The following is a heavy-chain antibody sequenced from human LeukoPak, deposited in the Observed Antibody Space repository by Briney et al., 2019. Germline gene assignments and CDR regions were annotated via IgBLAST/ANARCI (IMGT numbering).Heavy chain of an antibody. CDR3: ARGHLDYYYYMDV. Sequence: GASVKVSCKASGYTFTSYGISWVRQAPGQGLEWMGWINPNSGGTNYAQKFQGRVTMTRDTSISTAYMELSRLRSDDTAVYYCARGHLDYYYYMDVWGKGTTVTVSS. D-gene: IGHD3-16*01. CDR2: INPNSGGT. V-gene: IGHV1-2*02. CDR1: GYTFTSYG. J-gene: IGHJ6*03.